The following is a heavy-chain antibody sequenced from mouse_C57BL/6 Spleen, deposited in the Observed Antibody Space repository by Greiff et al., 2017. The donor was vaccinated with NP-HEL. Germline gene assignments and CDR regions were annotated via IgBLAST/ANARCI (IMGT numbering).Heavy chain of an antibody. CDR3: ARPYYDYDVAWFAY. CDR2: INPNYGTT. D-gene: IGHD2-4*01. V-gene: IGHV1-39*01. Sequence: LKESGPELVKPGASVKISCKASGYSFTDYNMNWVKQSNGKSLEWIGVINPNYGTTSYNQKFKGKATLTVDQSSSTAYMQLNSLTSEDSAVYYCARPYYDYDVAWFAYWGQGTLVTVSA. CDR1: GYSFTDYN. J-gene: IGHJ3*01.